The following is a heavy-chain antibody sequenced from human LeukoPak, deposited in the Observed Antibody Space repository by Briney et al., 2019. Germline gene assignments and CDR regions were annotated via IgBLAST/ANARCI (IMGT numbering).Heavy chain of an antibody. V-gene: IGHV4-39*01. CDR1: GGSISSSSYY. CDR3: ASFYYESSGNYYVPFDY. D-gene: IGHD3-22*01. J-gene: IGHJ4*02. Sequence: SETLSLTCTVSGGSISSSSYYWGWLRQPPGKGLEWLGTIYYSGSTYYNPSLKSRVTISLDTSKNQFSLWLSSVTAADTAVYYCASFYYESSGNYYVPFDYWGQGTLVTVSS. CDR2: IYYSGST.